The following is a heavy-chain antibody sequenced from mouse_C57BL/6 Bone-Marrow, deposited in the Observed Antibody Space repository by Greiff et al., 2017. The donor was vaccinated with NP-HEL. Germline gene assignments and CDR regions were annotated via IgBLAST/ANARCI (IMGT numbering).Heavy chain of an antibody. CDR3: ARGESWGAFFDY. J-gene: IGHJ2*01. Sequence: QVQLQQSGPELVKPGASVKISCKASGYTFSTSWMNWMKQRPGKGLEWIGRIYPGDGDTHYSGNFEGKASLTADQSSNSAYMQLSSLTSEDSAVYFCARGESWGAFFDYGGQGTTLTVSS. D-gene: IGHD6-1*01. V-gene: IGHV1-82*01. CDR2: IYPGDGDT. CDR1: GYTFSTSW.